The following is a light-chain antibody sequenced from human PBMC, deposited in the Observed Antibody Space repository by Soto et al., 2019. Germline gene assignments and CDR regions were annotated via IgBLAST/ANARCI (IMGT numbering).Light chain of an antibody. Sequence: QSVLTQPPSASGTPGQRVTISCSGSSSNIGSNTVNWYQQLPGTAPKLLIYSNNQRPSGVPDRFSGSKSGTSASLAISGLQSEDEAAYYCAAWDDSRTGQVFGGWTMLTVL. J-gene: IGLJ2*01. CDR1: SSNIGSNT. CDR2: SNN. V-gene: IGLV1-44*01. CDR3: AAWDDSRTGQV.